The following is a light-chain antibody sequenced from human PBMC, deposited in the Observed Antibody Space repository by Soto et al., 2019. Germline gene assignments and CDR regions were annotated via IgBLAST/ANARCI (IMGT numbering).Light chain of an antibody. CDR2: DVS. J-gene: IGLJ2*01. V-gene: IGLV2-14*01. Sequence: QSALTQPASVSGSPGQSITISCTGTSNYVSWYQQHPGRAPKLMIYDVSNRPSGVSNRFSGSKSGNTASLTISGLQADDEAEYYCSSYADSRAIFGGGTKLT. CDR3: SSYADSRAI. CDR1: SNY.